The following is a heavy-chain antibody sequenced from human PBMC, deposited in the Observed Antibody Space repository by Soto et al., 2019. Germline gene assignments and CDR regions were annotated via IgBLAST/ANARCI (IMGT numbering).Heavy chain of an antibody. V-gene: IGHV3-74*01. J-gene: IGHJ5*02. D-gene: IGHD3-22*01. Sequence: EVQLVESGGDLVQPGGSLRLSCAASGFTFSTYWMHWVRQAPGKGLLWVSRINTDGTYATYADSVKGRFTISRDNAKSTLYLQMNSLRVDDAAGYYCAAGGSGDYATCGQGTLVTVSS. CDR2: INTDGTYA. CDR3: AAGGSGDYAT. CDR1: GFTFSTYW.